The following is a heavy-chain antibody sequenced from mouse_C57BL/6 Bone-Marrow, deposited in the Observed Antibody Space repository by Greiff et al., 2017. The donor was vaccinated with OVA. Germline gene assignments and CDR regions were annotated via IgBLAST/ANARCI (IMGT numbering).Heavy chain of an antibody. CDR2: INPNYGTT. CDR1: GYSFTDYN. CDR3: AREVITTVALDY. Sequence: EVQLVESGPELVKPGASVKISCKASGYSFTDYNMNWVKQSHGKSLEWIGVINPNYGTTSYNQKFKGKATLTVDQSSSTAYMQLNSLTSEDSAVDYCAREVITTVALDYWGQGTTLTVSS. D-gene: IGHD1-1*01. V-gene: IGHV1-39*01. J-gene: IGHJ2*01.